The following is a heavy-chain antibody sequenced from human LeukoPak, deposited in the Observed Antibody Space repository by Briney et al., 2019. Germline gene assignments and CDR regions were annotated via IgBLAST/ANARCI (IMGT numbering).Heavy chain of an antibody. CDR2: ITGSGGGI. V-gene: IGHV3-23*01. CDR3: VKDRKPDSRYNFDF. CDR1: GFTFSTYA. Sequence: GGSLSLSCAASGFTFSTYAMNWVRQAPGKGLEWVSVITGSGGGIYYADSVKGRFTISRDNSKDTVYLQMNSLRAEDTATYYCVKDRKPDSRYNFDFWGQGTLVTVSS. J-gene: IGHJ4*02. D-gene: IGHD5-12*01.